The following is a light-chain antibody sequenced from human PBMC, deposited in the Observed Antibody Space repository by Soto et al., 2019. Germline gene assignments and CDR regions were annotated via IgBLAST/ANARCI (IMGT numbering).Light chain of an antibody. CDR3: QHYGDSSWT. J-gene: IGKJ1*01. Sequence: ELVLTQSPVALSLSSGERATLSCRASQSVSSTLLTWYQQKPGQAPRLLIYGVSSRATGIPDRFSGSGSGTDFTLTLSRVEPEDFAVYFCQHYGDSSWTFGQGGRVEIK. CDR1: QSVSSTL. CDR2: GVS. V-gene: IGKV3-20*01.